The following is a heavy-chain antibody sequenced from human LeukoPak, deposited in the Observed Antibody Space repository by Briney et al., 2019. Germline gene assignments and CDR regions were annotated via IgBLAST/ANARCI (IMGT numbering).Heavy chain of an antibody. V-gene: IGHV4-59*06. CDR3: ARGGGYGDYDGKSFDY. J-gene: IGHJ4*02. CDR2: IYYSGST. CDR1: GGSISSYY. Sequence: PSETLSLTCTVSGGSISSYYWSWIRQPPGKGLEWIGYIYYSGSTYYNPSLKSRVTISVDTSKNQFSLKLSSVTAADTAVYYCARGGGYGDYDGKSFDYWGQGTLVTVSS. D-gene: IGHD4-17*01.